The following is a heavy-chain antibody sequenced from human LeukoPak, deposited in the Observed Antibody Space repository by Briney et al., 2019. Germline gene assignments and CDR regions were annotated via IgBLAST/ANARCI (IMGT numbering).Heavy chain of an antibody. CDR3: ARTTHRTSDAFDI. CDR1: GDSISSYY. J-gene: IGHJ3*02. D-gene: IGHD4-11*01. V-gene: IGHV4-59*01. CDR2: IYYSGST. Sequence: SETLSLTCTVSGDSISSYYCSWIRQPPGKGLEWIGYIYYSGSTSHNPSLKSRVTISLDTSNNQFSLKLRSVTAADTAVYYCARTTHRTSDAFDIWGQGTMVTVSS.